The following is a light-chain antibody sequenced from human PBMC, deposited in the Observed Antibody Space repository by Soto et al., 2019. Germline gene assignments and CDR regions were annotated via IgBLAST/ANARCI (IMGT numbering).Light chain of an antibody. CDR3: QQYYSIPMT. CDR2: WAS. Sequence: DIVMTQSPDSLAVSLGERATINCKSSQSIFYSSSNKNYLAWYQHKPRQPPKLLIHWASTREYGVPDRFSGSGSGTDFTLTISSLQADDVAVYYCQQYYSIPMTFGQGTRLEIK. V-gene: IGKV4-1*01. CDR1: QSIFYSSSNKNY. J-gene: IGKJ5*01.